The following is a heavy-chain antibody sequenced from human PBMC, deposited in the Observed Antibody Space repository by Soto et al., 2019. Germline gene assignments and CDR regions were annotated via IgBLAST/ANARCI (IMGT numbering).Heavy chain of an antibody. D-gene: IGHD1-1*01. CDR1: GGSVNSGNYY. J-gene: IGHJ3*02. CDR2: MSHSGGT. Sequence: QVQLQQWGAGLLKPSETLSLTCAVFGGSVNSGNYYWSWIRQPPGKGLEWIGEMSHSGGTHFNPSLNSRVTIAVDTSMNQFPLKMSSVTAAYTALYYCARVERGTATTVVDAFEIWGPGTMVTVSS. CDR3: ARVERGTATTVVDAFEI. V-gene: IGHV4-34*01.